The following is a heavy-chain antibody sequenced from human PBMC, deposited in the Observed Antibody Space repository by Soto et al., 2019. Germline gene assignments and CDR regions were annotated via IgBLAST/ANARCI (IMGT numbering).Heavy chain of an antibody. CDR3: ARDKDRQQLGGNYYYIMDV. CDR1: GGTFRTSA. D-gene: IGHD3-3*02. CDR2: IMPVFPTP. V-gene: IGHV1-69*12. J-gene: IGHJ6*01. Sequence: QVQLVQSGAEVKKPGSSVKVSCTTSGGTFRTSAISWVRQAPGQGLEWMGGIMPVFPTPDYAQKFQGRVTITADESTSTADMELSSLRSEDTAVYYCARDKDRQQLGGNYYYIMDVWGQGTTVTVSS.